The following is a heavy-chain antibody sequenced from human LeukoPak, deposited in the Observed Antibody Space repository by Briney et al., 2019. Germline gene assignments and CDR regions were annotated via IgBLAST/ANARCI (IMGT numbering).Heavy chain of an antibody. CDR2: IYTSGST. CDR1: GGSISSYY. D-gene: IGHD1-26*01. Sequence: SETLSLTCTVSGGSISSYYWSWIRQPPGKGLEWIGYIYTSGSTNYNPSLKSRVTISVDTSKNQFSLKLSSVTAADTAVYYCARQGYSGSYYFDYWGQGTLVTVSS. CDR3: ARQGYSGSYYFDY. V-gene: IGHV4-4*09. J-gene: IGHJ4*02.